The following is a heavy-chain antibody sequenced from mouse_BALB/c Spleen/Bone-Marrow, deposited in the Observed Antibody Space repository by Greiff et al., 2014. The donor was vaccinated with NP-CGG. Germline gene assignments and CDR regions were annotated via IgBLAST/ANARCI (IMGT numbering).Heavy chain of an antibody. CDR1: GYSFTGYT. D-gene: IGHD2-4*01. CDR2: INPYNGGT. V-gene: IGHV1-18*01. CDR3: ARGPPLYYDYGFDY. Sequence: EVQLVESGPELVKPGASMKISCKASGYSFTGYTMNWVKQSHGKNLEWIGLINPYNGGTRYNQKFKGKATLTVDKSSSTAYMELLSLTSEDSAVYYCARGPPLYYDYGFDYWGQGTTLTVSS. J-gene: IGHJ2*01.